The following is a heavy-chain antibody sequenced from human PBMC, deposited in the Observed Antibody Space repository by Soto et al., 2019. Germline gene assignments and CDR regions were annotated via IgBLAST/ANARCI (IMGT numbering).Heavy chain of an antibody. CDR1: GDSVSSNSAA. CDR3: AGTTSHHWLYMDV. D-gene: IGHD1-7*01. Sequence: QVQLQESGPGLVKPSQTLSLTCVISGDSVSSNSAAWNWIRLSPSRGLEWLARTYYRSRWYNDYAVSVRSRITVNPDTSKNQFSLQLTSVTPEYTAVYYCAGTTSHHWLYMDVWGKGATVTVSS. CDR2: TYYRSRWYN. V-gene: IGHV6-1*01. J-gene: IGHJ6*03.